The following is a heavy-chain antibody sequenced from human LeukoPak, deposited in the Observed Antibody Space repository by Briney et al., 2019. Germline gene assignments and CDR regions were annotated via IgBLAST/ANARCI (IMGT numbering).Heavy chain of an antibody. Sequence: RPSETLSLTCAVFGGSFSGYYWGWIRQPPGKGLEWFGVINHSGSTNYNPSLKSRVTISVDTSKTQYSLKLSSVTAADTAVYYCARDAGYCSSTSCYLDYWGQGTLVTVSS. CDR2: INHSGST. CDR1: GGSFSGYY. J-gene: IGHJ4*02. CDR3: ARDAGYCSSTSCYLDY. D-gene: IGHD2-2*01. V-gene: IGHV4-34*01.